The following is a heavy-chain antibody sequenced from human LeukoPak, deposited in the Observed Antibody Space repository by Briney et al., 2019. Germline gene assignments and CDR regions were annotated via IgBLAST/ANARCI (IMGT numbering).Heavy chain of an antibody. CDR2: IYNSGGT. CDR3: ARASVLLSADY. Sequence: PSETLSLTCTVSGGFITSCFYRSWIRQSPGKGLELIGYIYNSGGTKYNPSLKSRLTISVETSKNQSSLNLTSVTAADTAVYYCARASVLLSADYWGQGTLVTVSS. CDR1: GGFITSCFY. D-gene: IGHD3-16*01. J-gene: IGHJ4*02. V-gene: IGHV4-59*01.